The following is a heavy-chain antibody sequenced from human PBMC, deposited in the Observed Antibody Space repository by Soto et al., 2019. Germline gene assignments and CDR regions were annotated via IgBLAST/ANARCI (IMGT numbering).Heavy chain of an antibody. CDR1: GASLSSGEHY. V-gene: IGHV4-30-4*01. CDR3: AIPSVDFDMCS. D-gene: IGHD3-9*01. Sequence: QGRLQESGPGLVKPSETLSLTCSVSGASLSSGEHYWNWIRQPPGKGLEWIGYIYFDGNAYYHPSLKSRVAISMDTSKNQFSLRLTSVTAAATAVYYCAIPSVDFDMCSWGHGTVVTVSS. CDR2: IYFDGNA. J-gene: IGHJ5*01.